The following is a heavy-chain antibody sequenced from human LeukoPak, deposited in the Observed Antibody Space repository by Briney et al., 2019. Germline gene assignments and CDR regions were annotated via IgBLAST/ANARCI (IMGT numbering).Heavy chain of an antibody. V-gene: IGHV3-23*01. J-gene: IGHJ4*02. Sequence: PGGSLRLSCAASGFAFGNYAMGWVRQAPGKGLEWVSGISGSGDSTYHADSVKGRFTISRDNSKNTLYLQMNSLRAEDTAVYYCGKVSGSSWYYFDYWGQGTLVTVPS. D-gene: IGHD6-13*01. CDR3: GKVSGSSWYYFDY. CDR1: GFAFGNYA. CDR2: ISGSGDST.